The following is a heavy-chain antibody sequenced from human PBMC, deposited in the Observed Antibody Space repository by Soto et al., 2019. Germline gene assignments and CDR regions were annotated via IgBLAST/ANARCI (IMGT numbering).Heavy chain of an antibody. Sequence: GASVKVSCKASGGTFSSYTISWVRQAPGQGLEWMGRIIPILGIANYAQKFQGRVTITADKSTSTAYMELSSLRSEDTAVYYCARDRPDYYGSGSPDYYYYMDVWGKGTTVTLSS. CDR3: ARDRPDYYGSGSPDYYYYMDV. D-gene: IGHD3-10*01. V-gene: IGHV1-69*04. J-gene: IGHJ6*03. CDR2: IIPILGIA. CDR1: GGTFSSYT.